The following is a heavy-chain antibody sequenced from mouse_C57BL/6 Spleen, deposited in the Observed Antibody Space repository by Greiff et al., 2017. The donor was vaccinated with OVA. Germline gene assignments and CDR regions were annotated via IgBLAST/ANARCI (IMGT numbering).Heavy chain of an antibody. CDR1: GYSITSGYY. Sequence: DVQLQESGPGLVKPSQSLSLTCSVTGYSITSGYYWNWIRQFPGNKLEWMGYISYDGSNNYNPSLKNRISITRDTSKNQFFLKLNSVTTEDTATYYCARSRGGIYYDYDGYFDVWGTGTTVTVSS. V-gene: IGHV3-6*01. J-gene: IGHJ1*03. D-gene: IGHD2-4*01. CDR2: ISYDGSN. CDR3: ARSRGGIYYDYDGYFDV.